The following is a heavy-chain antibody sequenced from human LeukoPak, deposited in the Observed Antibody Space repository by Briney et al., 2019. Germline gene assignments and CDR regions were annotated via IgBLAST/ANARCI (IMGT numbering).Heavy chain of an antibody. D-gene: IGHD3-10*01. J-gene: IGHJ4*02. CDR1: GFTFSSYS. CDR2: ISSSSSTI. V-gene: IGHV3-48*01. CDR3: AKIDYYGSGSYYRHFDY. Sequence: GGSLRLSCAASGFTFSSYSMNWVRQAPGKGLEWVSYISSSSSTIYYADSVKGRFTISRDNAKNSLYLQMNSLRPEDTAVYYCAKIDYYGSGSYYRHFDYWGQGTLVTVSS.